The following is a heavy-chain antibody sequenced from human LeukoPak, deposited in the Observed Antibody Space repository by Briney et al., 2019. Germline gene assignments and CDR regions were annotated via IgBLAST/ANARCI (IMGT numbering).Heavy chain of an antibody. Sequence: ASVKVSCKASGYTFTSYDINWVRQATGQGLEWMGWMNPNSGNTGYAQKFQGRVTMTRNTSISTAYMELSSLRSEDTAVYYCARDPYYDSSGYYYPVYFDYWGQGTLVTVSS. CDR1: GYTFTSYD. J-gene: IGHJ4*02. V-gene: IGHV1-8*01. CDR3: ARDPYYDSSGYYYPVYFDY. CDR2: MNPNSGNT. D-gene: IGHD3-22*01.